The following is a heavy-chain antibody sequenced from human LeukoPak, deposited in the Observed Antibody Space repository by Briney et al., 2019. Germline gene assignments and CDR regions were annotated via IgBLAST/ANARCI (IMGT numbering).Heavy chain of an antibody. CDR2: ISSSGKTI. CDR1: GFTFSDYY. Sequence: GGSLRLSCAASGFTFSDYYMSWIRQAPGKGLEWISYISSSGKTIYYANSVKGRFTISRDNAKNSLSLQMNSLRVEDTAVYYCARGRYSNGWYDYWGQGTLVTVSS. D-gene: IGHD6-19*01. J-gene: IGHJ4*02. CDR3: ARGRYSNGWYDY. V-gene: IGHV3-11*04.